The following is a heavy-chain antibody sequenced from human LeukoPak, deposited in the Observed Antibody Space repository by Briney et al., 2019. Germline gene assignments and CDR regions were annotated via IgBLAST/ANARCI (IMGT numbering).Heavy chain of an antibody. CDR3: ARGRGILYIRPSDAFDI. D-gene: IGHD5-18*01. V-gene: IGHV1-69*10. J-gene: IGHJ3*02. CDR1: VGTFSSYA. CDR2: IIPIRGIA. Sequence: VKASCKASVGTFSSYAISWVRQAAGQGLEWMGRIIPIRGIANYAQKYQGRVTITADKSTSTAYMELSSLRSEDTAVYYCARGRGILYIRPSDAFDIWGQGTMVTVSS.